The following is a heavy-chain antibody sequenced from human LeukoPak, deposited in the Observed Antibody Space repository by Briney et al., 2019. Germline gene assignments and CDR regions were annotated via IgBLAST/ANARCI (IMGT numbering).Heavy chain of an antibody. V-gene: IGHV5-51*01. J-gene: IGHJ4*02. CDR3: AGARHGDYRWDY. CDR2: IHSADSNT. CDR1: GYSFTNYW. Sequence: GEPLKNSCKDSGYSFTNYWIGWVREMPGKGLEWMGIIHSADSNTKYSPSFQGQVTISADKSISTAYLQWSGLKASDTAMYYCAGARHGDYRWDYWGQGTLVTVSS. D-gene: IGHD4-17*01.